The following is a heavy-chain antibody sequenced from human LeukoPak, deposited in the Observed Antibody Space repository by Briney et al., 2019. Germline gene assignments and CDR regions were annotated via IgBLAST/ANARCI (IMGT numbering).Heavy chain of an antibody. Sequence: ASVKVSRKASGYTFTSYDINWVRQATGQGLEWMGWMNPNSGNTGYAQKFQGRVTMTRNTSISTAYMELSSLRSEDTAVYYCARGLFEDIVASPHYGMDVWGQGTTVTVSS. D-gene: IGHD5-12*01. CDR1: GYTFTSYD. V-gene: IGHV1-8*01. CDR3: ARGLFEDIVASPHYGMDV. J-gene: IGHJ6*02. CDR2: MNPNSGNT.